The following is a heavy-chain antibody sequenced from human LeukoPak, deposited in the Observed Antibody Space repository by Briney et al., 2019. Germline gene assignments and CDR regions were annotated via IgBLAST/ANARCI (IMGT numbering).Heavy chain of an antibody. V-gene: IGHV4-34*01. J-gene: IGHJ6*03. Sequence: SETLSLTCAVYGGSFSGYYWSWIRQPPGKGLEWIGEINHSGSTNYNPSLKSRVTISVDTSKNQFSLKLSSVTAADTAVYYCAGVLHSSGWFRYYYYMDVWGKGTTVTVSS. D-gene: IGHD6-19*01. CDR2: INHSGST. CDR3: AGVLHSSGWFRYYYYMDV. CDR1: GGSFSGYY.